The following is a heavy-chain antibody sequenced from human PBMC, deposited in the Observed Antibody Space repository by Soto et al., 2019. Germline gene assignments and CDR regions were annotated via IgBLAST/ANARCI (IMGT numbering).Heavy chain of an antibody. CDR2: IYHSGST. CDR3: ARSESSGYDAFDI. Sequence: QLQLQESGSGLVKPSQTLSLTCAVSGGSISSGGYSWSWIRQPPGKGLEWIGYIYHSGSTYYNPSLKSRVTISVDRSKSQFSLKLSSVTAADTAVYYCARSESSGYDAFDIWGQGTMVTVSS. D-gene: IGHD3-22*01. V-gene: IGHV4-30-2*01. CDR1: GGSISSGGYS. J-gene: IGHJ3*02.